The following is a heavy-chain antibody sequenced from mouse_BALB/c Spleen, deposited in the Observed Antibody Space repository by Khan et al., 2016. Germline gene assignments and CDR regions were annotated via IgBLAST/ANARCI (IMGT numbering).Heavy chain of an antibody. Sequence: VQLQQPGAESVKPGASVKLSCTATGFNIKDTYMYWVKQRPEQGLEWLGRIDPANGNTKYVPKFQGKATITADTSSNTAYLQLSSLTAEDTAVYYCARVLYYYGSSYYAMDYWGQGTSVTVSS. D-gene: IGHD1-1*01. CDR3: ARVLYYYGSSYYAMDY. CDR1: GFNIKDTY. J-gene: IGHJ4*01. V-gene: IGHV14-3*02. CDR2: IDPANGNT.